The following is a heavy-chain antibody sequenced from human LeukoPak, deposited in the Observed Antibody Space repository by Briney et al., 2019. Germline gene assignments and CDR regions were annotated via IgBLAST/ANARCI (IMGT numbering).Heavy chain of an antibody. CDR1: GYTFTGYY. Sequence: EASVKVSCKASGYTFTGYYMHWVRQAPGQGLEWMGWINPNSGGTNYAQKFQGRVTMTRDTSISTAYMELSRLRSDDTAVYYCARYCSSTSCYGWNDAFDIWGQGTMVTVPS. D-gene: IGHD2-2*01. J-gene: IGHJ3*02. CDR3: ARYCSSTSCYGWNDAFDI. V-gene: IGHV1-2*02. CDR2: INPNSGGT.